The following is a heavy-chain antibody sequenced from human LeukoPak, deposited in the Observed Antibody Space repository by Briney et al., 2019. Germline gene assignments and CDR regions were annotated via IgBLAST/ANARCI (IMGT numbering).Heavy chain of an antibody. CDR1: GFTFSTYS. CDR3: ARFRLSNYDILTGYYYYFDY. D-gene: IGHD3-9*01. V-gene: IGHV3-21*01. CDR2: IAGSGGYI. Sequence: GGSLRLSCAASGFTFSTYSMIWVRQAPGKGLEWVSSIAGSGGYIYYADSVKGRFTISRDNAKNSLYLQMNSLRAEDTDVYYCARFRLSNYDILTGYYYYFDYWGQGTLVTVSS. J-gene: IGHJ4*02.